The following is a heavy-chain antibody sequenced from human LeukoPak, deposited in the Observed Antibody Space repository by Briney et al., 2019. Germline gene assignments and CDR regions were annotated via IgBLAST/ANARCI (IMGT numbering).Heavy chain of an antibody. CDR3: ARGEGLAARLWYDP. D-gene: IGHD6-6*01. CDR1: GFTVSSNY. CDR2: IYSGGST. J-gene: IGHJ5*02. V-gene: IGHV3-53*01. Sequence: GGSLRLSCAASGFTVSSNYMSWVRQAPGKGLEWVSVIYSGGSTYYADSVKGRFTISRDNSKNTLYLQMNSLRAEDTAVYYCARGEGLAARLWYDPWGQGTLVTVSS.